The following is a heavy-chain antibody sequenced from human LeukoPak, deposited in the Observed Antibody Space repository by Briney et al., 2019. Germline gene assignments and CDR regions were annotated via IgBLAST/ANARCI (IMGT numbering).Heavy chain of an antibody. Sequence: ASVKVSCKASGYTFTGYYMHWVRQAPGQGLEWMGWINPNSGGTNYAQKFQGRVTMTRDTSISTAYMELSRLRSDGTAVYYCANQAVYSSGWTDWGQGTLVTVSS. CDR1: GYTFTGYY. V-gene: IGHV1-2*02. J-gene: IGHJ4*02. D-gene: IGHD6-19*01. CDR2: INPNSGGT. CDR3: ANQAVYSSGWTD.